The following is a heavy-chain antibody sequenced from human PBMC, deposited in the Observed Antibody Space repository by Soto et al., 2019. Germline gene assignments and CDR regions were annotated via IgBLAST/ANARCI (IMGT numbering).Heavy chain of an antibody. CDR3: ARSIVVVTADDS. CDR2: INAGNGNT. V-gene: IGHV1-3*01. J-gene: IGHJ4*02. Sequence: GSVKVSCKASGYTFTSYAMHWVRQAPGQRLEWMGWINAGNGNTKYSQKFQGRVTITRDTSASTAYTELSSLRSEDTAVYYRARSIVVVTADDSWGQGTLVTLSP. D-gene: IGHD2-21*02. CDR1: GYTFTSYA.